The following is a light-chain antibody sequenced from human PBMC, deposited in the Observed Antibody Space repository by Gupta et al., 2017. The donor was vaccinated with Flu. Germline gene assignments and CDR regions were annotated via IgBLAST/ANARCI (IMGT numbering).Light chain of an antibody. CDR1: QSLVRSDGNTY. J-gene: IGKJ2*01. CDR3: RQGKGWPYA. V-gene: IGKV2-30*02. Sequence: VTLGQPASTSCRSSQSLVRSDGNTYLHWFQQRPGQPPRRLIYKVSNRDSGVPDRFSGSGSGTDFTLKISRVEADDVGVYYCRQGKGWPYAFGHGTKLEI. CDR2: KVS.